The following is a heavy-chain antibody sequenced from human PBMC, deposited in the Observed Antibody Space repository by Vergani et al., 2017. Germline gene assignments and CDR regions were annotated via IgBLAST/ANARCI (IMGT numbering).Heavy chain of an antibody. D-gene: IGHD1-26*01. CDR1: GFTFSSYG. V-gene: IGHV3-33*01. CDR2: IWYDGSNK. J-gene: IGHJ4*02. CDR3: AREAGAVTTGHEGWEG. Sequence: QVQLVESGGGVVQPGRSLRLSCAASGFTFSSYGMHWVRQAPGKGLGWVAVIWYDGSNKYYADSVKGRFTISRDNSKNTLYLQMNSLRAEETAGYYCAREAGAVTTGHEGWEGWGQGTLVNGSS.